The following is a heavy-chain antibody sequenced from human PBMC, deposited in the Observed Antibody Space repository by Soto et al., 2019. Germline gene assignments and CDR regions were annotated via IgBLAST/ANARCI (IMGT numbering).Heavy chain of an antibody. Sequence: QVQLVESGGDVVQPGRSLRLSCAASGFTFSSYGMHWVRQAPGKGLEWVAVISYDGSNKYYADSVKGRFTISRDNSKNTLYLQMNSLRAEDTAVYYCAKDSGTMVRGVITYGMDVWGQGTTVTVSS. D-gene: IGHD3-10*01. J-gene: IGHJ6*02. CDR2: ISYDGSNK. V-gene: IGHV3-30*18. CDR1: GFTFSSYG. CDR3: AKDSGTMVRGVITYGMDV.